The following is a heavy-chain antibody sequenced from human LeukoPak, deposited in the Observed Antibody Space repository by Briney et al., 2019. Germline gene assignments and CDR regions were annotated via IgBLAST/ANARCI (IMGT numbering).Heavy chain of an antibody. V-gene: IGHV3-9*01. J-gene: IGHJ1*01. Sequence: PGGSLRLSCAASGFTFDDYAMHWVRQAPGKGLEWVSGISWNSGSIGYADSVKGRFTISRDNAKNSLYLQMNSLRAEDTALYYCAREWWVLWGQGTLVTVSS. D-gene: IGHD2-15*01. CDR2: ISWNSGSI. CDR3: AREWWVL. CDR1: GFTFDDYA.